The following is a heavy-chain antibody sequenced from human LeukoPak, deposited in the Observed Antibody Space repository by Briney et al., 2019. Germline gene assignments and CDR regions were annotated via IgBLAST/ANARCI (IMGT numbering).Heavy chain of an antibody. D-gene: IGHD3-22*01. Sequence: VASVKVSCKASGYTFTSYYMHWVRQAPGQGLEWMGIINPSGGSTGYAQKFQGRVTMTRDTSTSTVYMELSSLRAEDTAVYYCARAQRSGYEDHWGQGTLVTVSS. CDR3: ARAQRSGYEDH. CDR1: GYTFTSYY. J-gene: IGHJ4*02. V-gene: IGHV1-46*01. CDR2: INPSGGST.